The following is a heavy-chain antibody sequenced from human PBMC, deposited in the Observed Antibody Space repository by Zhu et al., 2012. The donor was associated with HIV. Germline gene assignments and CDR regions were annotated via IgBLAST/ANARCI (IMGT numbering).Heavy chain of an antibody. CDR2: IYHSGST. J-gene: IGHJ4*02. CDR1: GYSISSGYY. D-gene: IGHD6-13*01. CDR3: ARVRSSYFDY. V-gene: IGHV4-38-2*01. Sequence: VQLQESGPGLVKPSETLSLTCAVSGYSISSGYYWGWIRQPPGKGLEWIGSIYHSGSTYYNPSLKSRVTISVDTSENQFSLKLSSVTAADTAVYYCARVRSSYFDYWGQGTLVTVSS.